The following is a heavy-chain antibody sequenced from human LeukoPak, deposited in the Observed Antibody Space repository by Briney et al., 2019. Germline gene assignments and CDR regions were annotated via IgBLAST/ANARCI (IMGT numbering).Heavy chain of an antibody. D-gene: IGHD2-15*01. V-gene: IGHV3-33*03. CDR3: AKEIDTLGTNAFDI. CDR2: IWYDGSNK. CDR1: GFTFSSYG. Sequence: PGGSLRLSCAASGFTFSSYGMHWVRQAPGKGLEWVAVIWYDGSNKYYADSVKGRFTISRDNSKNSLYLQMNSLRTEDTALYYCAKEIDTLGTNAFDIWGQGTIVTVSS. J-gene: IGHJ3*02.